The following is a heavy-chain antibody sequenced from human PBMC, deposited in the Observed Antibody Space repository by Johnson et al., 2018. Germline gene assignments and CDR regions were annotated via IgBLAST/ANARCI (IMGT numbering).Heavy chain of an antibody. Sequence: VQLVETGGGLVKPGGSLRLSCAASGFTFSDYYMSWIRQAPGKGLEWVAYISGSSAKIEYADSVKGRFIVSRDNDKKSMYLQMDSLRAEDTATYYWANDPSRGSSWQTNMEAWGRGTTVTVSS. CDR1: GFTFSDYY. CDR3: ANDPSRGSSWQTNMEA. V-gene: IGHV3-11*06. CDR2: ISGSSAKI. D-gene: IGHD4-11*01. J-gene: IGHJ6*03.